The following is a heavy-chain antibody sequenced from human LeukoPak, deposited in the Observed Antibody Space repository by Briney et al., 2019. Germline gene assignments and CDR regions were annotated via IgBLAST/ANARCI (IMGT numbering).Heavy chain of an antibody. Sequence: ASVKVSCKASGYTFTSYDINWVRQAPGQGLEWMGGIIPIFGTANYAQKFQGRVTITADESTSTAYMELSSLRSEDTAVYYCARAEAVVVPAAIYYYMDVWGKGTTVTVSS. J-gene: IGHJ6*03. CDR2: IIPIFGTA. D-gene: IGHD2-2*01. CDR1: GYTFTSYD. CDR3: ARAEAVVVPAAIYYYMDV. V-gene: IGHV1-69*13.